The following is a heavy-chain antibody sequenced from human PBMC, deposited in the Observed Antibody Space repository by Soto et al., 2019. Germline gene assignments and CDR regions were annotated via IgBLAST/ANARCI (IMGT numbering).Heavy chain of an antibody. J-gene: IGHJ5*02. D-gene: IGHD3-22*01. CDR3: ARLTASSYDSSKGNWFDP. Sequence: GESLKISCKGSGYSFTSYWISWVRQMPGKGLEWMGRIDPSDSYTNYSPSFQGHVTISADKSISTAYLQWSSLKASDTAMYYCARLTASSYDSSKGNWFDPWGQGTLVTVSS. CDR1: GYSFTSYW. CDR2: IDPSDSYT. V-gene: IGHV5-10-1*01.